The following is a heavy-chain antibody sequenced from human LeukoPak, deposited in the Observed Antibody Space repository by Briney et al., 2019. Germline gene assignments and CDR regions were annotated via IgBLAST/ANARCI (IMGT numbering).Heavy chain of an antibody. Sequence: SETLSLTCTVSGGSISSGGYYWSWIRQPPGKGLEWIGYIYHSGSTYYNPSLKSRVTISVDRSKNQFSLKLSSVTAADTAVYYCARGVLYSSSWYYFDYWGQGTLVTVSS. CDR2: IYHSGST. V-gene: IGHV4-30-2*01. CDR3: ARGVLYSSSWYYFDY. CDR1: GGSISSGGYY. D-gene: IGHD6-13*01. J-gene: IGHJ4*02.